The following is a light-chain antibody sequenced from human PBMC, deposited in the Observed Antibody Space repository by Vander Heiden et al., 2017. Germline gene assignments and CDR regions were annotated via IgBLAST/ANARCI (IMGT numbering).Light chain of an antibody. V-gene: IGKV3-11*01. CDR3: QQRSNWPLT. CDR1: QSVSSY. J-gene: IGKJ4*01. CDR2: DAS. Sequence: EIVLTQSPATLSLSPGERATLSCRASQSVSSYLAWYQQKPGQAHSLLINDASNRAHGLPGRFSGRGFGNDFNPTIRRLRAEDFAVYYCQQRSNWPLTFGGGTKVEIK.